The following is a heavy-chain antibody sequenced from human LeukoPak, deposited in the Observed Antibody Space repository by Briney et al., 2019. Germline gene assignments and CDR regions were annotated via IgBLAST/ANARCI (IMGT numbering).Heavy chain of an antibody. CDR3: ARDFFHRHCSGLTCFLLDY. CDR2: ISALYGNT. V-gene: IGHV1-18*01. J-gene: IGHJ4*02. D-gene: IGHD2-15*01. CDR1: GYIFTRYG. Sequence: ASVKVSCKASGYIFTRYGISWVRQAPGQGLEWMGWISALYGNTNYAQKFQGTLTMTTDTSTNTAYMELRSLRPDDTAMYYCARDFFHRHCSGLTCFLLDYWGQGSLVTVSS.